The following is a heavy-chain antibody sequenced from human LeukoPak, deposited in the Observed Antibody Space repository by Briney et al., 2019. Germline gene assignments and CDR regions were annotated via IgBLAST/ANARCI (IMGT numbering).Heavy chain of an antibody. V-gene: IGHV4-59*12. D-gene: IGHD3-10*01. CDR1: GGSISSYY. J-gene: IGHJ4*02. CDR3: ARGTVRGVNDY. CDR2: IYYSGST. Sequence: SETLSLTCTVSGGSISSYYWSWIRQPPGKGLEWIGYIYYSGSTNYNPSLKSRVTISVDTSKNRFSLKLSSVTAADTAVYYCARGTVRGVNDYWGQGTLVTVSS.